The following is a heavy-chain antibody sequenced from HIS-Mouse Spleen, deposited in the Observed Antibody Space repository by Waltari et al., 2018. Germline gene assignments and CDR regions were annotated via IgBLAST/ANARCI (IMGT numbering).Heavy chain of an antibody. D-gene: IGHD7-27*01. Sequence: QVQLVQSGAEVKKPGASVKVSCKASGYTFTGYYMHWVRQAPGQGLEWMGWVNPTGGGTNYAQKVQGRVPRTRDTSISTAYMELSRLRSDDTAVYYCARDRVRPVTGDVLRWYFDLWGRGTLVTVSS. V-gene: IGHV1-2*02. CDR3: ARDRVRPVTGDVLRWYFDL. CDR1: GYTFTGYY. J-gene: IGHJ2*01. CDR2: VNPTGGGT.